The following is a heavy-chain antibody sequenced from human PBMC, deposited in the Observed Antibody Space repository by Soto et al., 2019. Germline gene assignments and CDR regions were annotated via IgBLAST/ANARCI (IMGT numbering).Heavy chain of an antibody. CDR1: GFTFSSYA. CDR3: AKGGSSWARFDY. D-gene: IGHD6-13*01. Sequence: GGSLRLYCAASGFTFSSYAMSWVRQAPGKGLEWVSAISGSGGSTYYADSVKGHFTISRDNSKNTLYLQMNSLRAEDTAVYYCAKGGSSWARFDYWGQGILVTVSS. V-gene: IGHV3-23*01. CDR2: ISGSGGST. J-gene: IGHJ4*02.